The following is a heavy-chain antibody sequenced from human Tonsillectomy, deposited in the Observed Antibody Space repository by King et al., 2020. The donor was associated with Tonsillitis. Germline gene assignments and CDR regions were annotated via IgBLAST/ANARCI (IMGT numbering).Heavy chain of an antibody. D-gene: IGHD3-9*01. CDR3: ARVVKYYDILTGYFPPEYFQH. V-gene: IGHV1-46*01. Sequence: QLVQSGAEVKKPGASVKVSCKASGYTFTSYYMHWVRQAPGQGLEWMGIINPSGGSTSYAQKFQGRVTMTRDTSTSTVYMELSSLRSEDTAVYYCARVVKYYDILTGYFPPEYFQHWGQSTLVTVSS. J-gene: IGHJ1*01. CDR1: GYTFTSYY. CDR2: INPSGGST.